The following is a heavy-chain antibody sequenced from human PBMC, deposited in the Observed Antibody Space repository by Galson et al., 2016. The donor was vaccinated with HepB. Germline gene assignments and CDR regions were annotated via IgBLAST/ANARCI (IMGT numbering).Heavy chain of an antibody. CDR2: ISYDGSHK. Sequence: SLRLSCAASGFTLRSYAMHWVRQAPGTGLEWVAVISYDGSHKYYADSVQGRFTISSDNSKNTLYLQMNRLRAEDTAVYYCARDPSGPCSSTSCYGEGWFDPWGQGTQVTVSA. CDR3: ARDPSGPCSSTSCYGEGWFDP. CDR1: GFTLRSYA. V-gene: IGHV3-30-3*01. D-gene: IGHD2-2*01. J-gene: IGHJ5*02.